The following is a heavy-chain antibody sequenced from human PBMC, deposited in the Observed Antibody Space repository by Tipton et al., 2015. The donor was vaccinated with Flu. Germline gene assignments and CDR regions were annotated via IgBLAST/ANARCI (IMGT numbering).Heavy chain of an antibody. Sequence: TLSLTCTVYGGSFGVNYWSWICQAPGKGLEWIGEINYSGNTNYNPSLKSRVTISVDRSKNQFSLNLSSVTAADTAVYFCTRDHRYDSTGYLSFDLWGQGTMVTVSS. J-gene: IGHJ3*01. CDR2: INYSGNT. D-gene: IGHD3-22*01. V-gene: IGHV4-34*01. CDR3: TRDHRYDSTGYLSFDL. CDR1: GGSFGVNY.